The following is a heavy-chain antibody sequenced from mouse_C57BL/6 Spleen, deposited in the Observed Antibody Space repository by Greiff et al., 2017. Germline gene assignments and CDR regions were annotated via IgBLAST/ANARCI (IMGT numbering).Heavy chain of an antibody. V-gene: IGHV1-74*01. Sequence: QVQLQQPGAELVKPGASVKVSCKASGYTFTSYWMHWVKQRPGQGLEWIGRLHPSDSDTNYNQKLQGKATLTVDKSSSTAYMQLSSLTSEDSAVYYCAIRGDGYYHYYAMDYWGQGTSVTVSS. D-gene: IGHD2-3*01. J-gene: IGHJ4*01. CDR2: LHPSDSDT. CDR1: GYTFTSYW. CDR3: AIRGDGYYHYYAMDY.